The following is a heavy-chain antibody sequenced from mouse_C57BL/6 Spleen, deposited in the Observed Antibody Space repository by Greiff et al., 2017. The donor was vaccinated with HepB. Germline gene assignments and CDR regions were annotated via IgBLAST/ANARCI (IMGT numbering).Heavy chain of an antibody. CDR2: ISSGSSTI. CDR1: GFTFSDYG. V-gene: IGHV5-17*01. CDR3: ASNYDYAMDY. Sequence: EVQVVESGGGLVKPGGSLKLSCAASGFTFSDYGMHWVRQAPEKGLEWVAYISSGSSTIYYADTVKGRFPISRYNAKNTLFLQMTSLRSEDTAMYYCASNYDYAMDYWGQGTSVTVSS. D-gene: IGHD2-1*01. J-gene: IGHJ4*01.